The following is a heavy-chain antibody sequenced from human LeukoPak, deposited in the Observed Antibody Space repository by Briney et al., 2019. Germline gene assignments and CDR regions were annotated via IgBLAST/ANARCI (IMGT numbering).Heavy chain of an antibody. CDR1: GGTFSSHA. CDR2: VIPMFDTA. D-gene: IGHD2-15*01. J-gene: IGHJ4*02. V-gene: IGHV1-69*01. CDR3: ARLKQDRGNY. Sequence: GSSVKVSCKASGGTFSSHAISWVRQAPGQGPEWMGGVIPMFDTANYAQKFQGRVTISADESTSTAYMELSSLRSEDTAVYYCARLKQDRGNYWGQGTLVTVSS.